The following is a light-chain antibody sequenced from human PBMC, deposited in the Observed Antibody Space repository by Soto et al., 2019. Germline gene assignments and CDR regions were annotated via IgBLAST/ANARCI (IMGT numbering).Light chain of an antibody. J-gene: IGKJ1*01. CDR2: AAS. CDR1: QDIDWW. V-gene: IGKV1-12*01. CDR3: QQGSSFPWT. Sequence: DIQMTQSPSSVSASVGDRVTITCRASQDIDWWLAWYQQKPGKAPNLLIYAASSLQSGVPSRFSGSGSGTDFTITTSSLHPEDFATYYCQQGSSFPWTFGQGTKVDIK.